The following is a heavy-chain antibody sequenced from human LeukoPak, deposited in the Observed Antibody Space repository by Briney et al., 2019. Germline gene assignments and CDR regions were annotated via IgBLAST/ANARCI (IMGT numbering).Heavy chain of an antibody. Sequence: QPGRSLRLSCAASGFTFSSYAMHWVRQAPGKGLEWVAVISYDGSNKYYADSVKGRFTISRDNAKNSLYLQMNSLRAEDTAVYYCARGRVAAAHDAFDIWGQGTMVTVSS. CDR2: ISYDGSNK. V-gene: IGHV3-30-3*01. CDR3: ARGRVAAAHDAFDI. CDR1: GFTFSSYA. J-gene: IGHJ3*02. D-gene: IGHD6-13*01.